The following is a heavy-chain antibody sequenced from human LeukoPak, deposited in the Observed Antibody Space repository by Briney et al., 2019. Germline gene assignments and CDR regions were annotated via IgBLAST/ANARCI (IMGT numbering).Heavy chain of an antibody. J-gene: IGHJ4*02. D-gene: IGHD5-24*01. Sequence: SETLSLTCAVYGGSFSGYYWSWIRQPPGKGLGWIGEINHSGSTNYNPSLKSRVTISVDTSKNQFSLKLSSVTAADTAVYYCARGSRRRYYFDYWGQGTLVTVSS. CDR1: GGSFSGYY. V-gene: IGHV4-34*01. CDR2: INHSGST. CDR3: ARGSRRRYYFDY.